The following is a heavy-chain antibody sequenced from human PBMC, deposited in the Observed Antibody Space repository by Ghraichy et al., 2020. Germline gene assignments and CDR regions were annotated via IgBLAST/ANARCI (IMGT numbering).Heavy chain of an antibody. CDR1: GFTFSNYA. CDR2: LSISGDST. J-gene: IGHJ4*02. Sequence: GSLRLSCAASGFTFSNYAMSWVRQAPGKGLEWVSALSISGDSTYYAGSVKGRFAISRDNSQNTLYLQMNSLRAEDTAVYYCAKDRSPGYSYGRAFDYWGQGTLITVSS. CDR3: AKDRSPGYSYGRAFDY. D-gene: IGHD5-18*01. V-gene: IGHV3-23*01.